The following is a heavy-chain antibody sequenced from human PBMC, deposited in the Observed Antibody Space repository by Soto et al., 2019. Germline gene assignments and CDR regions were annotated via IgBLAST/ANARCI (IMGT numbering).Heavy chain of an antibody. CDR2: ISYDGSNK. V-gene: IGHV3-30*18. Sequence: GGSLRLSCAASGFTFSSYGMHWVRQAPGKGLEWVAVISYDGSNKYYADSVKGRFTISRDNSKNTLYLQMNSLRAEDTAVYYCANLSGGGLGELSLWLCDAFDIWRQGTMSTVSS. CDR1: GFTFSSYG. D-gene: IGHD3-16*02. J-gene: IGHJ3*02. CDR3: ANLSGGGLGELSLWLCDAFDI.